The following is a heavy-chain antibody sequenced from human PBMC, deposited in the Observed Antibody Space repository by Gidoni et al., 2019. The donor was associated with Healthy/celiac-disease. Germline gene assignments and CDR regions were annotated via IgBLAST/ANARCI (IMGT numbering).Heavy chain of an antibody. J-gene: IGHJ4*02. CDR3: TTSLAYCGGDCYSAFDY. Sequence: EVQLVESGGGLVKPGGSLRLSCAASGFTFSNAWMSWVRQAPGKGLEWVGRIKSKTDGGTTDYAAPVKGRFTISRDDSKNTLYLQMNSLKTEDTAVYYCTTSLAYCGGDCYSAFDYWGQGTLVTVSS. CDR1: GFTFSNAW. V-gene: IGHV3-15*01. CDR2: IKSKTDGGTT. D-gene: IGHD2-21*02.